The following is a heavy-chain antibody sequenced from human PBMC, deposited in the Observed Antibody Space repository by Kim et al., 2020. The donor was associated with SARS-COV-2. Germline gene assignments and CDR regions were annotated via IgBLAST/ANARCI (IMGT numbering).Heavy chain of an antibody. CDR2: IYYSGST. CDR3: ARHVPYYDSSGPDAFDI. J-gene: IGHJ3*02. CDR1: GGSISSSSYY. V-gene: IGHV4-39*01. D-gene: IGHD3-22*01. Sequence: SETLSLTCTVSGGSISSSSYYWGWIRQPPGKGLEWIGSIYYSGSTYYNPSLKSRVTISVDTSKNQFSLKLSSVTAADTAVYYCARHVPYYDSSGPDAFDIWGQGTMVTVSS.